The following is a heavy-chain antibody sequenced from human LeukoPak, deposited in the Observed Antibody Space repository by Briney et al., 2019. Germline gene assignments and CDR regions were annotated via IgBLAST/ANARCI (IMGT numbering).Heavy chain of an antibody. D-gene: IGHD5-18*01. CDR2: IYYSGST. J-gene: IGHJ4*02. CDR1: GGSISRYY. Sequence: SETLSLTCTVSGGSISRYYWSWIRQPPGKGLEWIGYIYYSGSTNYNPSLKSRVTISVDTSKNQFSLKLSSVTAADTAVYYCASEGYSYGYLYWGQGTLVTVSS. CDR3: ASEGYSYGYLY. V-gene: IGHV4-59*01.